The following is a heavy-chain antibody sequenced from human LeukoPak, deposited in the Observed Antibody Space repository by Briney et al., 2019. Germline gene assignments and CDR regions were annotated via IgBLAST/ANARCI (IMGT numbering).Heavy chain of an antibody. CDR2: IASDGGAK. Sequence: PGTYLRLSGFASGFSFSNHGMHWVRQAPGKGLEWVSVIASDGGAKFYADSVKGRFTLSRDNPKNMFFLQMNLLTVEDTAIYYCAREATWGQWYFDHWGQGTPVTVS. V-gene: IGHV3-30*03. CDR1: GFSFSNHG. D-gene: IGHD6-19*01. J-gene: IGHJ4*02. CDR3: AREATWGQWYFDH.